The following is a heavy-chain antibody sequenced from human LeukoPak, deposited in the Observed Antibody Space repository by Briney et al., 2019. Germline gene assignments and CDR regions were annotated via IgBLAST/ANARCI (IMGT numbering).Heavy chain of an antibody. CDR3: AREAALYSYDFWSGYSQFDY. CDR2: MNVVGGST. J-gene: IGHJ4*02. CDR1: GFTFSSYW. V-gene: IGHV3-74*03. D-gene: IGHD3-3*01. Sequence: QAGPSLSPSWAPAGFTFSSYWTRCVSQHPGGGLGWVSRMNVVGGSTTYADSVEGPFTLSRDNAKNTLYLQMNSLRAEDRAVYYCAREAALYSYDFWSGYSQFDYWGQGTLVTVSS.